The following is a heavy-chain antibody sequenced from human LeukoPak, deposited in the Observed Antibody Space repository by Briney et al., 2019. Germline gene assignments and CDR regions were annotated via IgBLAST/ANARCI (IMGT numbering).Heavy chain of an antibody. D-gene: IGHD2-15*01. Sequence: SETLSLTCIVSGGSISSYYWSWIRQSPGKGLEWIAYIYSGGSTNYNPSLKSRVAISVDTSKSHFSLKLNSVTAADTAVYYCARVGACSGGSCYEDSWGQGTLVTVSS. CDR3: ARVGACSGGSCYEDS. J-gene: IGHJ4*02. CDR1: GGSISSYY. V-gene: IGHV4-59*01. CDR2: IYSGGST.